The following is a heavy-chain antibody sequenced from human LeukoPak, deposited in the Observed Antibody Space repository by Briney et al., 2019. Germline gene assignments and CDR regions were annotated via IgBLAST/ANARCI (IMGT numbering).Heavy chain of an antibody. Sequence: PGGSLRLSCAASGFTFSSYAMSWVRQAPGEGLEWVSAISGSGGSTYYADSVKGRFTISRDNSKNTLYLQMNSLRAEDTAVYYCLTVGAKGVFDYWGQGTLVTVSS. CDR1: GFTFSSYA. J-gene: IGHJ4*02. CDR2: ISGSGGST. CDR3: LTVGAKGVFDY. D-gene: IGHD1-26*01. V-gene: IGHV3-23*01.